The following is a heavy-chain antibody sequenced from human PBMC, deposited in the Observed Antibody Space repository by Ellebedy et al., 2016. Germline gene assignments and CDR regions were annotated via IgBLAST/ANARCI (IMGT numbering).Heavy chain of an antibody. CDR2: VYAGDSDT. CDR3: ARYPPNCDGGNCYPFDY. CDR1: GYSFVNYW. J-gene: IGHJ4*02. D-gene: IGHD2-21*01. V-gene: IGHV5-51*01. Sequence: GESLKISXTGSGYSFVNYWIGWVRQMPGKGLEWMGIVYAGDSDTRYSPSFQGQVTISVDRTTSTAFLQWSSLKASDTAMYYCARYPPNCDGGNCYPFDYWGQGTLVTVSS.